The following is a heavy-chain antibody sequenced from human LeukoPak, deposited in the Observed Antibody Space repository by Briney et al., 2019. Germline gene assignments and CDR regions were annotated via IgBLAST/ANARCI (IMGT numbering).Heavy chain of an antibody. CDR2: IYYSGST. CDR1: GGSISSSSYY. Sequence: SETLSLTCTVSGGSISSSSYYWGWIRQPPGKGLEWIGSIYYSGSTYYNPSLKSRVTISVDTSKNQFSLKLSSVTAADTAVYYCARVISSSWYGDYYYYYMDVWGKGTTVTISS. J-gene: IGHJ6*03. CDR3: ARVISSSWYGDYYYYYMDV. D-gene: IGHD6-13*01. V-gene: IGHV4-39*07.